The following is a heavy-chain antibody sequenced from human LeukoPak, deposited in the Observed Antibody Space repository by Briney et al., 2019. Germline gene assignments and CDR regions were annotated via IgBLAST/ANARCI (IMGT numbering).Heavy chain of an antibody. Sequence: SETLSLACTVSSGSISSSIYSWGWIRQPPGKGLEWIGSIYSSGSTYYNPSLKSRLTISVDTSKNQFSLKLNSVTAADTAVYYCARQQWLRNPLDYWGQGTLVTVSS. D-gene: IGHD6-19*01. CDR2: IYSSGST. CDR1: SGSISSSIYS. V-gene: IGHV4-39*01. J-gene: IGHJ4*02. CDR3: ARQQWLRNPLDY.